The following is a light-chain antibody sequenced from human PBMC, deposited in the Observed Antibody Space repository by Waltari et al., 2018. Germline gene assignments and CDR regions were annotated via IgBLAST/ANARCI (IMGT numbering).Light chain of an antibody. Sequence: DIQMTQSPSSVSASLGDRVTITCRASQDISRYLAWYQQTPGRSPKLLIFDISSLQSGVPSRFSGSGSGTDFTLTISSLQPEDFATYYCLQVSNFPITFGQGTRLEIK. CDR1: QDISRY. J-gene: IGKJ5*01. CDR2: DIS. CDR3: LQVSNFPIT. V-gene: IGKV1D-12*01.